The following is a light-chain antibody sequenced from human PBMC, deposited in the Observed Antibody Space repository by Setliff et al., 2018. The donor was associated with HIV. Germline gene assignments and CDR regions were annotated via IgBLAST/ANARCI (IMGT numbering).Light chain of an antibody. J-gene: IGLJ1*01. V-gene: IGLV2-23*01. CDR2: QAT. CDR1: SNDVGRYDL. Sequence: QSALTQPASVSGSPGQSITISCTGTSNDVGRYDLVSWYQQHPARAPKLIIYQATRRPSGVSNRFSGSKSGNVASPTISGLQAEDEADYYCCSNTGSNTFVFGTGTKGHRP. CDR3: CSNTGSNTFV.